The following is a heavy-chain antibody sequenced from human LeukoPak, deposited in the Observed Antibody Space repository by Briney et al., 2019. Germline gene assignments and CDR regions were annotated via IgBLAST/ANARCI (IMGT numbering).Heavy chain of an antibody. CDR1: GGSISSYY. CDR3: ARTRGYSYGYDFDY. CDR2: IYYSGST. V-gene: IGHV4-59*01. D-gene: IGHD5-18*01. J-gene: IGHJ4*02. Sequence: PSETLSLTCTVSGGSISSYYWSWIRQPPGKGLEWIGYIYYSGSTNCNPSLKSRVTISVDTSKNQFSLKLSSVTAADTAVYYCARTRGYSYGYDFDYWGQGTLVTVSS.